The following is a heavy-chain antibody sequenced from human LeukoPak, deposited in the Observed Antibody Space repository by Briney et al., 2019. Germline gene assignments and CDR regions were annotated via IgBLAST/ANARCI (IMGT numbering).Heavy chain of an antibody. CDR2: IYYSGST. Sequence: SETLSLTCTVSGGSISSYYWSWIRQPPGKGLEWIGYIYYSGSTNYNPSLKSRVTISVDTSKNQFSLKLGSVTAADTAVYYCATGAPTSYSLAYWGQGTLVTVSS. CDR1: GGSISSYY. J-gene: IGHJ4*02. D-gene: IGHD6-13*01. CDR3: ATGAPTSYSLAY. V-gene: IGHV4-59*08.